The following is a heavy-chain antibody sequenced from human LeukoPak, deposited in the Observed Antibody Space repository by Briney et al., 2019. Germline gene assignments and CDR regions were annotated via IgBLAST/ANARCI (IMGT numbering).Heavy chain of an antibody. CDR2: IYSGGNT. D-gene: IGHD4-23*01. J-gene: IGHJ4*02. CDR3: ARAAVVTSPFDY. Sequence: GGSLRLSCAASGFSVSNYYMSWVRQAPGKGLEWVSVIYSGGNTYYTDSVKGRFTISRDNPKNTVFLQMGSLRGEDTAVYYCARAAVVTSPFDYWGQGTLVTVSS. V-gene: IGHV3-53*01. CDR1: GFSVSNYY.